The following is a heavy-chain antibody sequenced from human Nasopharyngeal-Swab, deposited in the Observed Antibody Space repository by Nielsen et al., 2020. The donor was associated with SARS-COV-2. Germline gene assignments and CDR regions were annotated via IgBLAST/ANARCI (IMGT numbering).Heavy chain of an antibody. V-gene: IGHV4-4*02. CDR2: IYHSGST. Sequence: VRQAPGKGLEWIGEIYHSGSTNYNPSLKSRVTISVDKSKNQFSLKLSSVTAADTAVYYCARAEIAVADAEYFQHWGQGTLVTVSS. J-gene: IGHJ1*01. D-gene: IGHD6-19*01. CDR3: ARAEIAVADAEYFQH.